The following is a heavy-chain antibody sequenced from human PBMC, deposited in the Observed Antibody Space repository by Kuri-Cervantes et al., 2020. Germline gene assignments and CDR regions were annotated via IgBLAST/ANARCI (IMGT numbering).Heavy chain of an antibody. CDR3: ARVGYGDYYFDY. V-gene: IGHV4-34*01. J-gene: IGHJ4*02. Sequence: SETLSLTCAVYGGSFSGYYWSWIRQPPGKGLEWIGEINHSGSTNYNPSLKSRVTISVDTSKNQFSLKLSSVTAADTAVYYCARVGYGDYYFDYWGQGTLVTVSS. D-gene: IGHD4-17*01. CDR2: INHSGST. CDR1: GGSFSGYY.